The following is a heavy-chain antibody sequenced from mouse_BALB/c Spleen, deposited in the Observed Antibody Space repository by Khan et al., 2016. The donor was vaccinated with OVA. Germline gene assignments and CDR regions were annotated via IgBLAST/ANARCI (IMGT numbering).Heavy chain of an antibody. Sequence: QVQLKESGAELVKPGASVKLSCKASGYTFTSYYIYWVTQRPGQGLEWIGDINPSNGDTNFNEKFSNKATLTVDRSSSTAFVQLSGLTSEDSAVYYCTGGGYGGCAYWGQGTLVTVSA. CDR2: INPSNGDT. V-gene: IGHV1S81*02. CDR1: GYTFTSYY. J-gene: IGHJ3*01. D-gene: IGHD1-1*02. CDR3: TGGGYGGCAY.